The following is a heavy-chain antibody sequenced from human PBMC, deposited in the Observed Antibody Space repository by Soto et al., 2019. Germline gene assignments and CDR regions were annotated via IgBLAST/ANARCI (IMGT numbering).Heavy chain of an antibody. J-gene: IGHJ3*02. V-gene: IGHV4-34*01. CDR3: ARGRGKQQLLPLRDAFDI. Sequence: SETLSLTCAVYGGSFSGYYWSWIRQPPGKGLEWIGEINHSGSTNYNPSLKSRVTISVDTSKNQFSLKLSSVTAADTAVYYCARGRGKQQLLPLRDAFDIWGQGTMVTVSS. CDR2: INHSGST. CDR1: GGSFSGYY. D-gene: IGHD6-13*01.